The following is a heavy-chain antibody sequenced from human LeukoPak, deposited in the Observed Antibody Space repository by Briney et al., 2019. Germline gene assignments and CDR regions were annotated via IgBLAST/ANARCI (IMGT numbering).Heavy chain of an antibody. D-gene: IGHD2-21*02. Sequence: PGGSLRLSCAASGFTFSSYAMSWVRQAPGKGLEWVSAISGSGGSTYYADSVKGRFTISRDNSKNTLYLQMNSLRAEDTAVYYCAKDPSRGGACYSLRGPDFYWGQGTLVTVSS. CDR3: AKDPSRGGACYSLRGPDFY. CDR1: GFTFSSYA. CDR2: ISGSGGST. V-gene: IGHV3-23*01. J-gene: IGHJ4*02.